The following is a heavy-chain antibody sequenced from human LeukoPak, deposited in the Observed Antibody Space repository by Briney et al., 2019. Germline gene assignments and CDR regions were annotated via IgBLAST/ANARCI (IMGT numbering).Heavy chain of an antibody. CDR3: AAFPKGDINFYWFDP. CDR2: INHSGST. D-gene: IGHD2/OR15-2a*01. J-gene: IGHJ5*02. CDR1: GGSFSGYY. Sequence: PSETLSLTCAVYGGSFSGYYWSWIRQPPGKGLEWSGEINHSGSTDYNPSLKRRVTISVDTSKNQFSLKLSSVTAADTAVYYCAAFPKGDINFYWFDPWGQGTLVTVSS. V-gene: IGHV4-34*01.